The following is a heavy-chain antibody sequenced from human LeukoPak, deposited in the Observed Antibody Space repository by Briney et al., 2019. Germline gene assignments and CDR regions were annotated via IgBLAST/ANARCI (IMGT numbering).Heavy chain of an antibody. J-gene: IGHJ4*02. CDR2: ISSSSSTI. D-gene: IGHD1-26*01. CDR1: GSTFSSYS. V-gene: IGHV3-48*01. CDR3: ARREWELPDY. Sequence: PGGSLRLSCAASGSTFSSYSMNWVRQAPGKGLEWVSYISSSSSTIYYADSVKGRFTISRDNAKNSLYLQMNSLRAEDTAVYYCARREWELPDYWGQGTLVTVSS.